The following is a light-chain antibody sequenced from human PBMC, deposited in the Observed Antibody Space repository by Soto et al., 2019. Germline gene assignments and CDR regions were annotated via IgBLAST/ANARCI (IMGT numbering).Light chain of an antibody. J-gene: IGLJ1*01. CDR1: SSDVGSYNL. Sequence: QSVLTQPASVSGSPGQSITNSCTGTSSDVGSYNLVSWYQQHPGKAPKLMIYEVSKRPSGVSNRFSGSKSGNTASLTISGLQAEDEADYYCCSYAGSSTFYVFGTGTKLTVL. CDR3: CSYAGSSTFYV. V-gene: IGLV2-23*02. CDR2: EVS.